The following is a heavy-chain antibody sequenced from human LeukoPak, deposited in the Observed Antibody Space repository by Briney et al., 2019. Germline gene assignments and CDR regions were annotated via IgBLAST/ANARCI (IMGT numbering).Heavy chain of an antibody. Sequence: ASVKVSCKASGYTFTSYAMNWVRQAPGQGLEWMGWINTNTGNPTYAQGFTGRFVFSLDTSVSTAYPQISSLKAEDIAVYYCARVVRGSSVYRYYFDYWGQGTLVTVSS. CDR1: GYTFTSYA. CDR3: ARVVRGSSVYRYYFDY. V-gene: IGHV7-4-1*02. CDR2: INTNTGNP. D-gene: IGHD3-22*01. J-gene: IGHJ4*02.